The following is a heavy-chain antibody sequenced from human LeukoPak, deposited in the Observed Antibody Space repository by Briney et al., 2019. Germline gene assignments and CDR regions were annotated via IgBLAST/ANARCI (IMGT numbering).Heavy chain of an antibody. CDR3: ARARQTYYYDSSGYYFDY. D-gene: IGHD3-22*01. J-gene: IGHJ4*02. CDR2: ISSSGGTT. V-gene: IGHV3-23*01. CDR1: GFTFSTYA. Sequence: GGSLRLSCAASGFTFSTYAVNWVRQAPGKGLEWVSAISSSGGTTYYADSVKGRFTISRDNSKNTLYLQMNSLRAEDTAVYYCARARQTYYYDSSGYYFDYWGQGTLVTVSS.